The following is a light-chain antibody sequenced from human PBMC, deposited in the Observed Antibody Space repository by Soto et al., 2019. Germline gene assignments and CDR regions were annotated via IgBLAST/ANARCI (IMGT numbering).Light chain of an antibody. Sequence: QSALTQPASVSGSPGQSITISCTGTSSDIGGYDYVSWYQQHPGKVPKLMIFDVDIRPSGVSNRFSGSKSGNTASLTISGLQAEDEADYYCSSYTSTSNVIFGGGTKVTV. J-gene: IGLJ2*01. CDR3: SSYTSTSNVI. CDR1: SSDIGGYDY. CDR2: DVD. V-gene: IGLV2-14*03.